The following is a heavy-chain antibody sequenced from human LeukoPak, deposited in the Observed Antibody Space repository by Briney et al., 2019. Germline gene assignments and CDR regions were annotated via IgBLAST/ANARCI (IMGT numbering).Heavy chain of an antibody. CDR3: ARVSQTTVTTGWFDP. V-gene: IGHV3-30-3*01. Sequence: SGGSLRLSCAASGFTFSSYAMHWVRQAPGKGLEWVAVISYDGSNKYYADSVKGRFTISRDNSKNTLYLQMNSLRPEDTAVYYCARVSQTTVTTGWFDPWGQGTLVTVSS. CDR2: ISYDGSNK. CDR1: GFTFSSYA. D-gene: IGHD4-17*01. J-gene: IGHJ5*02.